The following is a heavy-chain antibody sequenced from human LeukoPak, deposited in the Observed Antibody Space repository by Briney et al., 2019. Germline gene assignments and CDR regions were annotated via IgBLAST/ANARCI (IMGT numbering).Heavy chain of an antibody. Sequence: PSETLSLTCAVYGGSFSGYYWSWIRQPPGKGLEWIGEINHSGSTNYNPSLKSRVTISVDTSKNQFSLKLSSVTAADTAVYYCARESYYGSGSSPWGQGTLVTVSS. J-gene: IGHJ5*02. CDR2: INHSGST. CDR3: ARESYYGSGSSP. D-gene: IGHD3-10*01. V-gene: IGHV4-34*01. CDR1: GGSFSGYY.